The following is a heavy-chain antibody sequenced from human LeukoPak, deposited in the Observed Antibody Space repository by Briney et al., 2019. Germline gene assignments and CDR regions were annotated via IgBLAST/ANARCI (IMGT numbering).Heavy chain of an antibody. Sequence: GESLKISCQGFGYTFTTSWIGWVRQLHGKGLEWMAIIYAGNSDTKYSPSFQAQVSISTDRSISTAYLQWSSLQASDTAIYYCAILNHPDGRVYWGQGTLVTVSS. CDR2: IYAGNSDT. CDR3: AILNHPDGRVY. D-gene: IGHD5-24*01. CDR1: GYTFTTSW. V-gene: IGHV5-51*01. J-gene: IGHJ4*02.